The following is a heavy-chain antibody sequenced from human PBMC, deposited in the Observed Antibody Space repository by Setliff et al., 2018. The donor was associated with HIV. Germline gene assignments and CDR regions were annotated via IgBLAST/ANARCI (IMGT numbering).Heavy chain of an antibody. Sequence: SETLSLTCTVSGGSISSGSYYWSWIRQPPGKGLEWIGRIYSSASTNYNPSLNSRVIISVDTSRNQFSLRLSSVAAADTAMYYCARVGDYGAFDIWGQGTMVTVSS. CDR3: ARVGDYGAFDI. V-gene: IGHV4-61*02. J-gene: IGHJ3*02. D-gene: IGHD4-17*01. CDR2: IYSSAST. CDR1: GGSISSGSYY.